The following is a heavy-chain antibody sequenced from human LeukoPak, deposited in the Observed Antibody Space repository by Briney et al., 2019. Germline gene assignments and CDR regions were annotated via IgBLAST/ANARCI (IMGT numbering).Heavy chain of an antibody. J-gene: IGHJ5*02. CDR2: IIPIFGTA. Sequence: APVKVSCKASGGTVSRFPISWVRQAPGQGLEWMGGIIPIFGTANYAQNFQGRVTITADESTGTAYMELRSLRSEDTAVYYCARDRPGRYCSTISCYSASPFDPWGQGTLVTVSS. V-gene: IGHV1-69*13. D-gene: IGHD2-2*02. CDR3: ARDRPGRYCSTISCYSASPFDP. CDR1: GGTVSRFP.